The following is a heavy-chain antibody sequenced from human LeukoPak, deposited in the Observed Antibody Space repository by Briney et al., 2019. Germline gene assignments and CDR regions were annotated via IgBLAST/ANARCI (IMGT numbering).Heavy chain of an antibody. V-gene: IGHV3-30*03. Sequence: GGSLRLSCAASGFTFSSYGMHWVRQAPGKGLEWVAVISYDGSNKYYADSVKGRFTISRDNSKNTLYLQMNSLRAEDTAVYYCALMEDYYDSSGYYGLLDYWGQGTLVTVSS. CDR1: GFTFSSYG. J-gene: IGHJ4*02. CDR2: ISYDGSNK. D-gene: IGHD3-22*01. CDR3: ALMEDYYDSSGYYGLLDY.